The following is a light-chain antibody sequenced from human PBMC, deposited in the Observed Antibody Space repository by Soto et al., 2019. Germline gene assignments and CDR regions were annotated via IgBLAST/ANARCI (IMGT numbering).Light chain of an antibody. J-gene: IGLJ1*01. CDR1: SSDVGSYNL. Sequence: QSGLTQPATVSGSPGQSITISCTGTSSDVGSYNLVSWYQQHPGKAPKLMIYEGSKRPSGVSNRFSGSKSGNTASLTISGLQAEDEADYYCCSYAGSSTYVFGTGTKVTVX. CDR3: CSYAGSSTYV. CDR2: EGS. V-gene: IGLV2-23*01.